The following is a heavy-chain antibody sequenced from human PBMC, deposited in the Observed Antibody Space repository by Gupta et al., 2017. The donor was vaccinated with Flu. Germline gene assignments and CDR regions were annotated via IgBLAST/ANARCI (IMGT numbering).Heavy chain of an antibody. V-gene: IGHV3-30*03. Sequence: QVQLVESGGGVVQPGRSLRLSCAASGFTFSGYGMHWVRQAPGKGLEWVAVISFDGSSKYYADSVKGRFTMSRDNSKNTLYLQMNSLRAEDTAVYYCARDRKEVTSFGGRYYGMDVWGQGTTVTVSS. CDR3: ARDRKEVTSFGGRYYGMDV. D-gene: IGHD3-3*01. CDR2: ISFDGSSK. J-gene: IGHJ6*02. CDR1: GFTFSGYG.